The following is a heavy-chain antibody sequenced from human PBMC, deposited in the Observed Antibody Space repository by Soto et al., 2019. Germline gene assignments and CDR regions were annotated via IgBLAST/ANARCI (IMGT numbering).Heavy chain of an antibody. J-gene: IGHJ4*02. D-gene: IGHD2-2*01. CDR3: ANPTVGSRDGYKKLDY. V-gene: IGHV3-23*01. CDR2: ISGSGRTT. CDR1: GFTFRSYW. Sequence: GGSLRLSCAASGFTFRSYWMSWVRQAPGKGLEWVSAISGSGRTTYYADSVKGRFTISRDNFKNTLYLQMNSLRAEDTAVYYCANPTVGSRDGYKKLDYWGQGTLVTVSS.